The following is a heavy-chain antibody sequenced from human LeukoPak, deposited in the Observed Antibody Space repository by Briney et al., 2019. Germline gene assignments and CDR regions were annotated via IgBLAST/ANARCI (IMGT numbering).Heavy chain of an antibody. CDR1: GDSVSSDSAA. D-gene: IGHD2-15*01. CDR2: TFYRSKWYN. J-gene: IGHJ4*02. V-gene: IGHV6-1*01. Sequence: SQTLSLTCAISGDSVSSDSAAWSWIRQSPSRGLEWLGRTFYRSKWYNDYAISVKSRIYINPDTSKNQFSLQLNSVTPEDTAVYYCARGVHSYYFDYWGQGTLVTVSS. CDR3: ARGVHSYYFDY.